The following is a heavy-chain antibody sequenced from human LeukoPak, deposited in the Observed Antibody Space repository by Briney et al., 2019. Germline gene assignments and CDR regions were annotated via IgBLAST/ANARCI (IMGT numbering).Heavy chain of an antibody. J-gene: IGHJ3*02. CDR3: AKDFRSSGSYSFQESAFDI. V-gene: IGHV3-53*01. CDR1: GFTVSSNY. D-gene: IGHD1-26*01. Sequence: GGSLRLSCAASGFTVSSNYMSWVRQAPGKGLEWVSVIYSGGSTYYADSVKGRFTISRDNSKNTLYLQMNSLRAEDTAVYYCAKDFRSSGSYSFQESAFDIWGQGTMVTVSS. CDR2: IYSGGST.